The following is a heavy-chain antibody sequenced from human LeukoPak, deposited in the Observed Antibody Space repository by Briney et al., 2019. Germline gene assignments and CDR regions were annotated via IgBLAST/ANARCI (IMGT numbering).Heavy chain of an antibody. J-gene: IGHJ4*02. Sequence: GGSLRLSCAASGFTFSSYSMNWVRQAPGKGLEWVAFIRYDGSNKYYADSVKGRFTISRDNSKNTLYLQMNSLRSEDTAVYYCARSSRSSSHNRPGGAFHSPFDYWGQGTLVTVSS. CDR3: ARSSRSSSHNRPGGAFHSPFDY. D-gene: IGHD6-13*01. V-gene: IGHV3-30*02. CDR2: IRYDGSNK. CDR1: GFTFSSYS.